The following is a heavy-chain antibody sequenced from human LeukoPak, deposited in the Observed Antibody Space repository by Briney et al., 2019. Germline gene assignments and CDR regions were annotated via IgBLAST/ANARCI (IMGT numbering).Heavy chain of an antibody. CDR1: GGSISSSSYY. D-gene: IGHD6-13*01. J-gene: IGHJ4*02. Sequence: SETLSLTCTVSGGSISSSSYYWGWIRQPPGKGLEWIGSIYYSGSTYYNPSLKSRVTISVDTSKNQFSLKLSSVTAADTAVYYCARVPTEYSSRPGSWGQGTLVTVSS. V-gene: IGHV4-39*07. CDR2: IYYSGST. CDR3: ARVPTEYSSRPGS.